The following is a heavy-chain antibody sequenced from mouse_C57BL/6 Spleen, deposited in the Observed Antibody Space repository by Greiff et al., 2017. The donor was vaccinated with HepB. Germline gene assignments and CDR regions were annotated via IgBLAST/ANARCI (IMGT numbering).Heavy chain of an antibody. CDR1: GYTFTSYT. V-gene: IGHV1-4*01. D-gene: IGHD1-1*01. CDR3: AIITTVAMDY. Sequence: QVQLQQSGAELARPGASVKMSCKASGYTFTSYTMHWVKQRPGQGLEWIGYINPSSGYTKYNQKFKDKATLTADKSSSTAYMQLSSLTSEDSAVYYCAIITTVAMDYWGQGTSVTVSS. CDR2: INPSSGYT. J-gene: IGHJ4*01.